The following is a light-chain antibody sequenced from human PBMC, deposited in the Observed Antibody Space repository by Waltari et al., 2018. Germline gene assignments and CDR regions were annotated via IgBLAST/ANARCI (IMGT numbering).Light chain of an antibody. CDR2: RND. Sequence: QSVLPQPPSASGTPGQKVTISCSGTSSNIGKHYVYWYQQVPGTAPKLLIYRNDQRPSGVPERFSGSKSGTSASRAINGLRSEDEADYHCASWDDSLTGPVFGGGTKLTVL. V-gene: IGLV1-47*01. J-gene: IGLJ3*02. CDR3: ASWDDSLTGPV. CDR1: SSNIGKHY.